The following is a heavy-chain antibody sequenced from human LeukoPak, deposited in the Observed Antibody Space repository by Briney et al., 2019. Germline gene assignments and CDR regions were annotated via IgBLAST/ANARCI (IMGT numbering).Heavy chain of an antibody. CDR1: GFTFSSYT. J-gene: IGHJ6*03. CDR3: ASGIAVAATPGYYYMDV. CDR2: ISSSSSYI. Sequence: GGSLRLSCAASGFTFSSYTINWVRQAPGKGLEWVSSISSSSSYIYYADSVKGRFTISRDNAKNSLYLQMNSLRAEDTAVYYCASGIAVAATPGYYYMDVWGKGTTVTVSS. V-gene: IGHV3-21*01. D-gene: IGHD6-19*01.